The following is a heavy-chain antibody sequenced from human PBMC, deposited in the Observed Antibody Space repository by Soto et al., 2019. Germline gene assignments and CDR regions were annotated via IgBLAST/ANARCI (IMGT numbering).Heavy chain of an antibody. CDR2: ISSSGSTI. D-gene: IGHD3-3*01. Sequence: GGSLRLSCAASGFTFSSYEMNWVRQAPGKGLEWVSYISSSGSTIYYADSVKGRFTISRDSAKNSLYLQMNSLRVEDTAVYYCVRDRGGYYMGYYFDYWGQGTLVTVS. J-gene: IGHJ4*02. V-gene: IGHV3-48*03. CDR3: VRDRGGYYMGYYFDY. CDR1: GFTFSSYE.